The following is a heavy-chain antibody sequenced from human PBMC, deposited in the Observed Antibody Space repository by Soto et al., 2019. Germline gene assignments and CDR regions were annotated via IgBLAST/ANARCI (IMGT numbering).Heavy chain of an antibody. CDR1: GGTFSSYA. CDR2: IIPIFGTA. D-gene: IGHD4-17*01. CDR3: ARGALQGQDYGGKPLGY. Sequence: QVQLVQSGAEVKKPGSSVKVSCKASGGTFSSYAISWVRQAPGQGLEWMGGIIPIFGTANYAQKFQGRVTITADESTSAAYMELSSLRSEDTAVYYCARGALQGQDYGGKPLGYWGQGTLVTVSS. J-gene: IGHJ4*02. V-gene: IGHV1-69*01.